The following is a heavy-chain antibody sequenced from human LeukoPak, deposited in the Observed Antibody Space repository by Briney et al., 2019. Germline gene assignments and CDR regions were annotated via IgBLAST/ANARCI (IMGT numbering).Heavy chain of an antibody. CDR3: ARDIPLAGPGYGGNTALDI. CDR1: GDTFTSFG. D-gene: IGHD4-23*01. Sequence: ASVKVACKAPGDTFTSFGISWVRQAPGQGVEWMGRISGYNGNTNDAEKVQGRVPMSRDTSTSTAYMEVRSLRSDNTAVYFCARDIPLAGPGYGGNTALDIWGQGAMVTVSS. V-gene: IGHV1-18*01. CDR2: ISGYNGNT. J-gene: IGHJ3*02.